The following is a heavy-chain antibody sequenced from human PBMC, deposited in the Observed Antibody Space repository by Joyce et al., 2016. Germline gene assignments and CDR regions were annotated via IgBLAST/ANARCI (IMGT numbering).Heavy chain of an antibody. CDR3: ARRVAARSDWFDP. CDR1: GYTFTSFY. J-gene: IGHJ5*02. CDR2: INTSGGTT. V-gene: IGHV1-46*01. Sequence: QVQLVQSGAEVKKPGASVKVSCKASGYTFTSFYIQWVRQAPVHGLEWVGMINTSGGTTTYAQKFQGRVTMTRDTSTSTVYMELSSLRSDDTAVYYCARRVAARSDWFDPWGQGTLVTVSS. D-gene: IGHD6-6*01.